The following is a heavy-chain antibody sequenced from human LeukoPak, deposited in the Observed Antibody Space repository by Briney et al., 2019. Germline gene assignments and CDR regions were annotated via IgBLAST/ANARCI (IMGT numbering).Heavy chain of an antibody. Sequence: AQTLSLTCAISGDSVSSNSAAWNWLRQSPARGLEWQGRTYYRAKWYNDYAVCVKSIISINPDTSKNQFSLQLNSVTPEDTAVYYCARDIPGIAAAGPFDYWGQGTLVTVSS. J-gene: IGHJ4*02. D-gene: IGHD6-13*01. CDR2: TYYRAKWYN. V-gene: IGHV6-1*01. CDR3: ARDIPGIAAAGPFDY. CDR1: GDSVSSNSAA.